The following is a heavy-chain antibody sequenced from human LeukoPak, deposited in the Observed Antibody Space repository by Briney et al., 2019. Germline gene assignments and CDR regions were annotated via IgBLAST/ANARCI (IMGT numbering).Heavy chain of an antibody. CDR3: ARDSGVGGVIINRKPLDY. J-gene: IGHJ4*02. Sequence: PGRSLRLSCAASGFTFSDSGMHWVRQAPGKGLEWVAVIWYDGSNKYYADSVKGRFTISRDNSKNTLYLQMNSLRAEDTAVYYCARDSGVGGVIINRKPLDYWGQGPLVTVSS. CDR1: GFTFSDSG. D-gene: IGHD3-10*01. V-gene: IGHV3-33*01. CDR2: IWYDGSNK.